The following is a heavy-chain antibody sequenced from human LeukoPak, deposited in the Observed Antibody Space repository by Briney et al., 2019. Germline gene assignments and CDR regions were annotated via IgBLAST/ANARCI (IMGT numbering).Heavy chain of an antibody. CDR2: IYYSGST. J-gene: IGHJ4*02. Sequence: SETLSLACTVSGGSISSHYWSWIRQPPGKGLEWIGYIYYSGSTNYNHSLKSRVTISVDTSKNQFSLKLSSVTAADTAVYYCARAPLRDSGSYSTYFDYWGQGTLVTVSS. CDR1: GGSISSHY. V-gene: IGHV4-59*11. D-gene: IGHD1-26*01. CDR3: ARAPLRDSGSYSTYFDY.